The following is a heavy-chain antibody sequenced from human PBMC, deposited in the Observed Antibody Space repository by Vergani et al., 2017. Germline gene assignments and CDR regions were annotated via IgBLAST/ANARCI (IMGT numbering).Heavy chain of an antibody. CDR3: ARPHGDILPPDPRRLDY. CDR1: GYTFTSYG. CDR2: ISAYNGNT. V-gene: IGHV1-18*01. J-gene: IGHJ4*02. Sequence: QVQLVQSGAEVKKPGASVKVSCKASGYTFTSYGISWVRQAPGQGLEWMGWISAYNGNTNYAQKLQGRVTMTTDTSTSTAYMELRSLRSEDTAMYYCARPHGDILPPDPRRLDYWGQGTLVTVSS.